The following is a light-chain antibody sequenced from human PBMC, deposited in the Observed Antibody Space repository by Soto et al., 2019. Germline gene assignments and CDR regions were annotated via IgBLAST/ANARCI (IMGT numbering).Light chain of an antibody. V-gene: IGLV2-8*01. CDR3: KPYAVSNTYV. CDR1: KGEIGVYDF. Sequence: QSVLTQPPAASGSPGQSVTICYTGTKGEIGVYDFVSWYQHHPGKAPRLIISEVVQRPSGVPDRFSGSKSGNTASLTVSGLQAADEADYFCKPYAVSNTYVFGSGTKVTVL. J-gene: IGLJ1*01. CDR2: EVV.